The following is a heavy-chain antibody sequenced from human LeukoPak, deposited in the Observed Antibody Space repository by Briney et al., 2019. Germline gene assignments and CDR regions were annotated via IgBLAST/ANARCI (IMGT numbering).Heavy chain of an antibody. CDR3: ARDYKYAFDN. CDR2: IGIDSGNT. J-gene: IGHJ4*02. CDR1: GISLSNYG. D-gene: IGHD5-24*01. V-gene: IGHV3-48*01. Sequence: GGSLRLSCAVSGISLSNYGMSWVRQAPGKGLEWISYIGIDSGNTNYADSVKGRFTISGDKAKNSLYLQMNSLRVEDTAVYYCARDYKYAFDNWGQGTLVTVSS.